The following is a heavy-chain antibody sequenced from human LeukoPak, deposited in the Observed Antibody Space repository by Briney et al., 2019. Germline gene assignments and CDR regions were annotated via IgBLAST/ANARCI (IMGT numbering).Heavy chain of an antibody. D-gene: IGHD1-26*01. CDR1: DYSISSGYY. J-gene: IGHJ4*02. V-gene: IGHV4-38-2*02. CDR2: IYHSGST. CDR3: ARVGATQEVDY. Sequence: NPSETLSLTCTVSDYSISSGYYWGWIRQPPGKGLEWIGSIYHSGSTYYNPSLKSRVTISVDTSKNQFSLKLSSVTAADTAVYYCARVGATQEVDYWGQGTLVTVSS.